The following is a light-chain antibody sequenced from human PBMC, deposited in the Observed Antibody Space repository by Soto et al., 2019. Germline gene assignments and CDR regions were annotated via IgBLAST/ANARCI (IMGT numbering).Light chain of an antibody. CDR2: EVN. J-gene: IGLJ3*02. CDR1: SSDVGGYDY. V-gene: IGLV2-14*01. CDR3: SSKSSGSTPML. Sequence: QSALTQPASVSGSPGQSITISCTGTSSDVGGYDYVSWYQLHPGKAPKLMVFEVNNRPSGVSSRFSGSKSGNTASLTISGLQAEDESLYYCSSKSSGSTPMLFGGGTKLTVL.